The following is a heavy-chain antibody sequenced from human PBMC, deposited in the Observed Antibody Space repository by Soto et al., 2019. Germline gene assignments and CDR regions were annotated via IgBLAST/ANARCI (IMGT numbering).Heavy chain of an antibody. CDR3: ARVEDCSGGSCYSKFDY. J-gene: IGHJ4*02. CDR1: GGSFSGYY. V-gene: IGHV4-34*01. CDR2: INHSGST. D-gene: IGHD2-15*01. Sequence: SETLSLTCAVYGGSFSGYYWSWIRQPPGKGLEWIGEINHSGSTNYNPSLKSRVTISVDTSKNQFSLKLSSVTAADTAVYYCARVEDCSGGSCYSKFDYWGQGTLVTVSS.